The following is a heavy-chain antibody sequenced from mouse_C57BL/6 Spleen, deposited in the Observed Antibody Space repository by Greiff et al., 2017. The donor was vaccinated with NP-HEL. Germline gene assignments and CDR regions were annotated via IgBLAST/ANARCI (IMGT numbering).Heavy chain of an antibody. D-gene: IGHD2-4*01. CDR2: IYPGNSDT. V-gene: IGHV1-5*01. CDR1: GYTFTSYW. Sequence: VQLQQSGTVLARPGASVKMSCKTSGYTFTSYWMHWVKQRPGQGLEWIGAIYPGNSDTSYNQKFKGKAKLTAVTSDSTAYMELSSLTNEDSAVYYCTIYDYDRYFDVWGTGTTVTVSS. CDR3: TIYDYDRYFDV. J-gene: IGHJ1*03.